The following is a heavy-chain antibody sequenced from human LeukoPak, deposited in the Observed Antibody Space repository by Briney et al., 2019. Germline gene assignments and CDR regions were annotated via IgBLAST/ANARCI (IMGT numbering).Heavy chain of an antibody. Sequence: GGSLRLSCAASGFTFSSYEMNWVRQTPGKGLEWVSSISGSGDSTFYADSVKGRFSISRDNSKNTLYLQVNGLRTEDTAVYYCAKDRLLNCRGDCYIFDYWGQGTVVTVSS. V-gene: IGHV3-23*01. CDR3: AKDRLLNCRGDCYIFDY. D-gene: IGHD2-21*02. CDR1: GFTFSSYE. J-gene: IGHJ4*02. CDR2: ISGSGDST.